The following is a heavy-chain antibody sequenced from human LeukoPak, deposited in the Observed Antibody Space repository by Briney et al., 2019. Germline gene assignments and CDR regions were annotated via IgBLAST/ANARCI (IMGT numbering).Heavy chain of an antibody. Sequence: GGSLRLSCAASGFTFDDYAMHWVRQAPGKGLEWVSGISWNSGSIGYADSVKGRFTISRDNAKNSLYLQMNSLKAEDTALYYCAELGITMIGGVWGKGTTVTISS. D-gene: IGHD3-10*02. CDR3: AELGITMIGGV. V-gene: IGHV3-9*01. CDR2: ISWNSGSI. CDR1: GFTFDDYA. J-gene: IGHJ6*04.